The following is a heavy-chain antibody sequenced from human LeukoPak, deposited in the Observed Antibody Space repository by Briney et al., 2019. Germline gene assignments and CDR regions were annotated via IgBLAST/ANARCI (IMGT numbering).Heavy chain of an antibody. CDR3: AREPYGSGTFDY. CDR1: GGSISSSSYY. Sequence: SETLSLTCTVSGGSISSSSYYWGWIRQPPGKGLEWIGSIYSSGSTYYNPSLKSRVTISVDTSKNQFSLKLSSVTAADTAEYYCAREPYGSGTFDYWGQGTLVTVSA. CDR2: IYSSGST. J-gene: IGHJ4*02. V-gene: IGHV4-39*07. D-gene: IGHD3-10*01.